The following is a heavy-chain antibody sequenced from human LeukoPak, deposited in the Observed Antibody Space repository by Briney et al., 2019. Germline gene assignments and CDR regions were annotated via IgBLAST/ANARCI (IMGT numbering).Heavy chain of an antibody. V-gene: IGHV3-21*01. CDR2: ISSSSSYI. D-gene: IGHD7-27*01. J-gene: IGHJ3*02. CDR3: ARDPNWGGEDAFDI. CDR1: GFTFSSYS. Sequence: GGSLRLSCAASGFTFSSYSMNWVRQAPGKGLEWVSSISSSSSYIYYADSVKGRFTISRDNAKNSLYLQMNSLRAEDTAVYYCARDPNWGGEDAFDIWGQGTMVTVSS.